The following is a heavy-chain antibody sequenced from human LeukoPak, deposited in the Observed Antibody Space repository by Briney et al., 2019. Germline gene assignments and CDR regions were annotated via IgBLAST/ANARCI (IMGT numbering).Heavy chain of an antibody. CDR3: LRGGFPFRNF. V-gene: IGHV1-8*01. CDR1: GYIFTNYH. J-gene: IGHJ4*02. Sequence: GASVKVSCKASGYIFTNYHINWVRQATGQGLEWMGWMNPNTGSTGYAQKFQNRNTLTRNTSINTAYMDLSSLESEDTAFYYCLRGGFPFRNFWGQGTLVTVSS. D-gene: IGHD4-17*01. CDR2: MNPNTGST.